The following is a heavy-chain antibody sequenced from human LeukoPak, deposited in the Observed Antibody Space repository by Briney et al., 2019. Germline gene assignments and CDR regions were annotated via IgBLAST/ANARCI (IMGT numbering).Heavy chain of an antibody. CDR1: GYTFTGYY. Sequence: GASVKVSCKASGYTFTGYYMHWVRQAPGQGLEWMGWINPNSGGTNFAQKFQGRVTMTRDTSISTAYMELSRLRSDDTAVYYCARVGCSSTSCYVEDWFDPWGQGTLVTVSS. CDR3: ARVGCSSTSCYVEDWFDP. V-gene: IGHV1-2*02. J-gene: IGHJ5*02. CDR2: INPNSGGT. D-gene: IGHD2-2*01.